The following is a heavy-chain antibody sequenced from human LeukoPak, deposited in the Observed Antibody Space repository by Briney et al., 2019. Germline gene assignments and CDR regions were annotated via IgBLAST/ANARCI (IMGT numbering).Heavy chain of an antibody. J-gene: IGHJ4*02. CDR3: ASGAQSDY. CDR2: ISSSGNTI. CDR1: GFTFSSYW. D-gene: IGHD1-26*01. V-gene: IGHV3-48*04. Sequence: GGSLRLSCAASGFTFSSYWMHWVRQAPGKGLEWVSYISSSGNTIYYADSVKGRFTISRDNAKNSLYLQMNSLRAEDTAVYYCASGAQSDYWGQGTLVTVSS.